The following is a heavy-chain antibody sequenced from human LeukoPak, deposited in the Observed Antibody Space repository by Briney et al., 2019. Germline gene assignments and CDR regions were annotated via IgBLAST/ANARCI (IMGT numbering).Heavy chain of an antibody. CDR3: ARLEGYYFDSSGHYYEKWIGYMDV. V-gene: IGHV3-20*04. D-gene: IGHD3-22*01. Sequence: PGGSLRLSCAASGFRLGDYGMSWVRQAPGKGLEWVSGISWNGDGTDYADSVKGRFTISTDNAKNSLYLQMNSLRAEDTALYYCARLEGYYFDSSGHYYEKWIGYMDVWGKGTTVTVSS. CDR1: GFRLGDYG. CDR2: ISWNGDGT. J-gene: IGHJ6*03.